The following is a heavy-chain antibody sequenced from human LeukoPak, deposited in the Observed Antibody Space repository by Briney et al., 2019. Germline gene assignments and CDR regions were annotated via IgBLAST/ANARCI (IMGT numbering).Heavy chain of an antibody. D-gene: IGHD2-15*01. J-gene: IGHJ4*02. CDR3: ATDRVATLRG. Sequence: PGGSLRLSCAASGFTFSKAWMSWVRQAPGKGLEWVGRIKSKNDDGTTDYAAPVKGRFTISRDDSKNTLYLQMNSLKTEDTAVYYCATDRVATLRGWGQGTLVTVFS. CDR2: IKSKNDDGTT. CDR1: GFTFSKAW. V-gene: IGHV3-15*01.